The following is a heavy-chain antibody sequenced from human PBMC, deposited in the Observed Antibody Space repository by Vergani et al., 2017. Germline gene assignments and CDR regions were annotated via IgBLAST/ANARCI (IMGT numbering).Heavy chain of an antibody. Sequence: QMQLVQSGPEVKKPGTSVKVSCKASGFTFTSSAMQWVRQARGQRLEWIGWIVVGSGNTNYAQKFQERVTITRDMSTSTAYMELSSLRSEDTAVYYCAAQIELMVYAIPPDYYYGMDVWGQGTTVTVSS. CDR3: AAQIELMVYAIPPDYYYGMDV. CDR2: IVVGSGNT. CDR1: GFTFTSSA. V-gene: IGHV1-58*02. J-gene: IGHJ6*02. D-gene: IGHD2-8*01.